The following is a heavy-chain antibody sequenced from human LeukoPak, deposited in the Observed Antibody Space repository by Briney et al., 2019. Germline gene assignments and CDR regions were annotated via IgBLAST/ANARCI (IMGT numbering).Heavy chain of an antibody. D-gene: IGHD3-22*01. Sequence: SETLSLTCTVSGDSISSGGYYWSWIRQHPGEGLEWIGYIYHSGITYYNPSLKSRVTTSVDTSKNQFSLKLSSVTAADTAVYYCARSAYDCSRYYSDSWGQGTLVTVSS. CDR2: IYHSGIT. J-gene: IGHJ4*02. V-gene: IGHV4-31*03. CDR1: GDSISSGGYY. CDR3: ARSAYDCSRYYSDS.